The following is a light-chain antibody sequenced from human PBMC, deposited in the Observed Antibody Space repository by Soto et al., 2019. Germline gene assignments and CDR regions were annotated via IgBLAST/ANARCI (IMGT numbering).Light chain of an antibody. CDR3: AAYNDSLSGHV. J-gene: IGLJ1*01. CDR2: RNN. Sequence: QSVLTQPPSASGTPGQRVTISCSGSSSNIGSNYVYWYQQLPGTAPKLLIYRNNQRPSGVPDRFSGSKSGTSASLAISGLRSEDEADYYCAAYNDSLSGHVFGTGTKVTVL. CDR1: SSNIGSNY. V-gene: IGLV1-47*01.